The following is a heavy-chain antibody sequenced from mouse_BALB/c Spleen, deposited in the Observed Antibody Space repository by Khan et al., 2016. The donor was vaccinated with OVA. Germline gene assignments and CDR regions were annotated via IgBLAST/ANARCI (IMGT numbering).Heavy chain of an antibody. V-gene: IGHV5-6*01. CDR2: ISSDGDYT. D-gene: IGHD4-1*01. CDR1: GFTFSSYS. Sequence: EVELVESGGDLVKPGGSLKLSCAASGFTFSSYSMSWVRQTPDKRLEWVATISSDGDYTYYPDSVKGRSTLSRDNAKNTQYLQMSSLKSEDTAMYYCASHLTGSFAYGGQGTLVTVSA. J-gene: IGHJ3*01. CDR3: ASHLTGSFAY.